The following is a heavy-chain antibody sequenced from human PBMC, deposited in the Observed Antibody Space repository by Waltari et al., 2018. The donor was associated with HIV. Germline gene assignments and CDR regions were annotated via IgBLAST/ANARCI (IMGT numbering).Heavy chain of an antibody. Sequence: EVELLESGGDLVQPGGSLRLSCAASGFTFSDYAMTWVRQAPGKGLECVSTIRHSDAKTFYAESVKGRFTVSSDNWKKTVYLQMNSLRVEDTALYYCARDLMYFYDSSGHYPEFDYWGRGTLVSVSS. D-gene: IGHD3-22*01. J-gene: IGHJ4*02. CDR3: ARDLMYFYDSSGHYPEFDY. CDR2: IRHSDAKT. CDR1: GFTFSDYA. V-gene: IGHV3-23*01.